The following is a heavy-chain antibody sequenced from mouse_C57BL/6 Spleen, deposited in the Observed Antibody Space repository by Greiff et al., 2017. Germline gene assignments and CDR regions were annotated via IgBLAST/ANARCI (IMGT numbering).Heavy chain of an antibody. CDR2: INPSSGYT. CDR1: GYTFTSYT. D-gene: IGHD1-1*01. J-gene: IGHJ3*01. Sequence: VQLQQSGAELARPGASVKMSCKASGYTFTSYTMHWVKQRPGQGLEWIGYINPSSGYTKYNQKFKDKATLTADKSSSTAYMQLSILTSEDSAVYYCARNYGSSYGFAYWGQGTLVTVSA. V-gene: IGHV1-4*01. CDR3: ARNYGSSYGFAY.